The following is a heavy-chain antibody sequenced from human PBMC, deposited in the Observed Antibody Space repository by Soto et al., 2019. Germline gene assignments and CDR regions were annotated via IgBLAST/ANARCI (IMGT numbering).Heavy chain of an antibody. CDR2: IKEDGSER. Sequence: PGGSLRLSCAVSGFSFGTYWMSWVRQAPGKGLEWLASIKEDGSERYYLDSVKGRFTISRDNAKDSLSLQMNSLRGEDTAFYYCARDVGPVTIFGEALSGYFDFWGPGTLLTVSS. V-gene: IGHV3-7*03. CDR3: ARDVGPVTIFGEALSGYFDF. J-gene: IGHJ4*02. CDR1: GFSFGTYW. D-gene: IGHD3-3*01.